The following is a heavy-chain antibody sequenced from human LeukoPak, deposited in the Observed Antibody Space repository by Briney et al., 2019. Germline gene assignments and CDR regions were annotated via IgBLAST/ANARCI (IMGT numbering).Heavy chain of an antibody. CDR3: ARGSIKNRNIAARPFDP. Sequence: PSETLSLTCTVSGGSISSYYWSWIRQPAGKGLEWIGRIYTSGSTNYNPSLKSRVTMSVDTSKNQFSLKLSSVTAADTAVYYCARGSIKNRNIAARPFDPWGQGTLVTVSS. V-gene: IGHV4-4*07. J-gene: IGHJ5*02. CDR2: IYTSGST. D-gene: IGHD6-6*01. CDR1: GGSISSYY.